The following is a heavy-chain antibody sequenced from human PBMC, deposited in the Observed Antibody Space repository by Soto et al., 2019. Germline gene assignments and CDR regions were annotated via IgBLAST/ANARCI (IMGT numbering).Heavy chain of an antibody. CDR2: VDYTGSYT. Sequence: GGSLRLSCAASGFTFSGFAMNWVRQPPGKGLEWVSSVDYTGSYTFYAASVKGRFTIPRDNSKNMVYLEPNSLRAEDTAVYYCAKRSGGFSEFDYWGQGTLVTVSS. CDR3: AKRSGGFSEFDY. J-gene: IGHJ4*02. V-gene: IGHV3-23*01. D-gene: IGHD5-12*01. CDR1: GFTFSGFA.